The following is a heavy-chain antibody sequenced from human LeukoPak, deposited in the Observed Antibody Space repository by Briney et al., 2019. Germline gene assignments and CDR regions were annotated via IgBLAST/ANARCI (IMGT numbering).Heavy chain of an antibody. CDR2: INPNSGGT. CDR3: ARLSDYYDSSGYHSKYFDL. D-gene: IGHD3-22*01. Sequence: ASVKVSCKASGYTFTGYYMHWVRQAPGQGLEWMGRINPNSGGTNYAQKFQGRVTMTRDTSISTAYMELSRLRSDDTAVYYCARLSDYYDSSGYHSKYFDLWGRGTLVTVSS. J-gene: IGHJ2*01. CDR1: GYTFTGYY. V-gene: IGHV1-2*06.